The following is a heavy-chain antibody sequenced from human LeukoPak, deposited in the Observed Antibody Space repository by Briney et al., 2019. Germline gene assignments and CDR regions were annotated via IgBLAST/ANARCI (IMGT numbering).Heavy chain of an antibody. CDR3: AKPPFLQWTPGDWFDH. V-gene: IGHV3-30-3*02. D-gene: IGHD2/OR15-2a*01. CDR1: GFIFSSYA. Sequence: GGSLTLSCAASGFIFSSYAVHWVRQAPGKGLEWVAVISYHGSNKHYADSVKGRFTISRDNSKNTLYLQMNSLRAEDTAVYYCAKPPFLQWTPGDWFDHWGQGTLVTVSS. J-gene: IGHJ5*02. CDR2: ISYHGSNK.